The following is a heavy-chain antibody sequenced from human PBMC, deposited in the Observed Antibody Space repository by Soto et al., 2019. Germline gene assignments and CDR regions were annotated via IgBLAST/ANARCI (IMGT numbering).Heavy chain of an antibody. D-gene: IGHD3-3*01. J-gene: IGHJ5*02. CDR2: ITPNNGYT. CDR1: GYSFSTYA. Sequence: QLQLMQSGGEAKNPGASVKVSCEASGYSFSTYAISWLRQAPGQGLEWMGLITPNNGYTNYAQKFQGRLMLTTDIPSSTAYMELTSLRYDDTAMYYCATSYDSGFDHWGQGTLVSVS. V-gene: IGHV1-18*01. CDR3: ATSYDSGFDH.